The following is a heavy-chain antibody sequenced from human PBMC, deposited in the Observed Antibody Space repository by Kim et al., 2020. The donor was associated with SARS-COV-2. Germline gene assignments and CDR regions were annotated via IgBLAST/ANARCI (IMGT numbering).Heavy chain of an antibody. Sequence: ASVKVSCKASGYTFTSYYMHWVRQAPGQGLEWMGIINPSGGSTSNAQKFQGRVTMTRDTSTSTVYMELSSLRSEDTAVYYCARESRYSSSWYPSLLYYGMDIWGQGTTVTVSS. CDR2: INPSGGST. D-gene: IGHD6-13*01. CDR1: GYTFTSYY. CDR3: ARESRYSSSWYPSLLYYGMDI. J-gene: IGHJ6*02. V-gene: IGHV1-46*01.